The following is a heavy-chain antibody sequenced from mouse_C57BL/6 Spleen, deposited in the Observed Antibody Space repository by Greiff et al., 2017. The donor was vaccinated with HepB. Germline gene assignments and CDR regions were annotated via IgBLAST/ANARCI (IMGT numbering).Heavy chain of an antibody. CDR1: GYAFSSSW. Sequence: QVQLQQSGPELVKPGASVKISCKASGYAFSSSWMNWVKQRPGKGLEWIGRIYPGDGDTNYNGKFKGKATLTADKVSSTAYMQLSSLTSEDSAVYFCATYYGSSFYYAMDYWGQGTSVTVSS. V-gene: IGHV1-82*01. CDR2: IYPGDGDT. D-gene: IGHD1-1*01. CDR3: ATYYGSSFYYAMDY. J-gene: IGHJ4*01.